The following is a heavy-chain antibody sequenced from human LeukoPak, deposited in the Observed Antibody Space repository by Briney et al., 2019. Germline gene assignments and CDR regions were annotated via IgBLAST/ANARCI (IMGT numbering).Heavy chain of an antibody. CDR3: LLATINSGLFHY. D-gene: IGHD5-24*01. CDR2: ISGSGGGT. Sequence: GGSLRLSCAASGFTFSSYAMSWVRQAPGKGLEWVSAISGSGGGTYYADSVEGRFTISRDNSKNTLFLQMNSLRAEDTAVYYCLLATINSGLFHYWGQGTLVTVSS. V-gene: IGHV3-23*01. CDR1: GFTFSSYA. J-gene: IGHJ4*02.